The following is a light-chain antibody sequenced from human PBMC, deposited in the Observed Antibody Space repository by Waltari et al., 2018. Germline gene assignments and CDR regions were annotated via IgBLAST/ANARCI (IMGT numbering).Light chain of an antibody. CDR2: DVN. CDR1: TSDVGGYNF. J-gene: IGLJ1*01. Sequence: QSALTQPASVSGSPGQSITISCTGTTSDVGGYNFFSWYQQHPGIAPKLMIYDVNKRPSGVPNRFPGSKSGNTASLTISGLQAEDEADYYCSSYTSSATYVFGVGTKVTVL. V-gene: IGLV2-14*01. CDR3: SSYTSSATYV.